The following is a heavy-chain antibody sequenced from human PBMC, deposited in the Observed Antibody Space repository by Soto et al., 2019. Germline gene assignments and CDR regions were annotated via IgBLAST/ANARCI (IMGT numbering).Heavy chain of an antibody. D-gene: IGHD1-26*01. Sequence: GESLKISCKGSGYSFTSYWITWVRQMPGKGLEWMGKIDSSDSYVDYSPSFQGHVTISTDKSISTAYIQWSILKASDTAIYYCARHAVGGTPNLDYWGQGTTVTVSS. CDR2: IDSSDSYV. CDR1: GYSFTSYW. V-gene: IGHV5-10-1*01. CDR3: ARHAVGGTPNLDY. J-gene: IGHJ4*02.